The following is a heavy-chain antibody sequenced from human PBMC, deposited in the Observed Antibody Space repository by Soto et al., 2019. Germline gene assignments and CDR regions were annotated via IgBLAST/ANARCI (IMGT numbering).Heavy chain of an antibody. CDR1: GFSLSTSGVG. D-gene: IGHD2-15*01. J-gene: IGHJ6*02. V-gene: IGHV2-5*02. CDR2: VYWDGDK. Sequence: QITLKESGPTLVKPTQTLTLTCTFSGFSLSTSGVGVGWIRQPPGKALEWLVLVYWDGDKRYSPSLKSSLTITKDTSKNQVVLTMTNMDPVDTATYYCAHKGGRGAGMDVWGQGTTVTVSS. CDR3: AHKGGRGAGMDV.